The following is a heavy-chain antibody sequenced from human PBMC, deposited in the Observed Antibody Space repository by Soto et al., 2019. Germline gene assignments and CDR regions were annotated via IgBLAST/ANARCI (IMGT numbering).Heavy chain of an antibody. CDR3: VRGGARINVY. D-gene: IGHD1-26*01. CDR2: IKYDETDK. J-gene: IGHJ4*02. Sequence: PGGSLRLSCAASGFTFSSSWMNWVRQAPGKGLEWVASIKYDETDKHYADSVKGRFTISRDNAENSMYVQMNSLRAEDTAVYYCVRGGARINVYWDQGSLGTVSS. V-gene: IGHV3-7*04. CDR1: GFTFSSSW.